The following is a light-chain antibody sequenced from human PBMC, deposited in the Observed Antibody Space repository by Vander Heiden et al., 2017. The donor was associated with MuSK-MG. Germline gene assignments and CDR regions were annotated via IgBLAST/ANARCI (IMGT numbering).Light chain of an antibody. CDR2: EAS. J-gene: IGKJ4*02. V-gene: IGKV1-33*01. Sequence: DIQLTQSPSSLSASVGDRVTITCQASQDIRNHLNWYQQRTGKAPNSLIYEASNLETGGPSRFSGGGSGTDSTFTIRSLQPEDSATYYRQHYEELPRTFGGGTKGEIK. CDR1: QDIRNH. CDR3: QHYEELPRT.